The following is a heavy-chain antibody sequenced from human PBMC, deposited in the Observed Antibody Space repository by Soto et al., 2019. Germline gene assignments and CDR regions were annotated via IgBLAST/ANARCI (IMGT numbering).Heavy chain of an antibody. D-gene: IGHD4-4*01. CDR1: GFSISTPS. Sequence: VQLVESGGGLVQPGGSLRLSCAASGFSISTPSMNWVRQAPGKGLEWVSFISSGNNAIYYADSVKGRFKIPRDIAKNSVYLQMNSLGAEDTAVYYCARGGTVSTAWGQGTRVTVSS. CDR3: ARGGTVSTA. CDR2: ISSGNNAI. V-gene: IGHV3-48*01. J-gene: IGHJ5*02.